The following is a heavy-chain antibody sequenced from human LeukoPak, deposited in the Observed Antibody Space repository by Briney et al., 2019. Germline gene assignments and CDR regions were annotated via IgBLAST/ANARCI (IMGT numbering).Heavy chain of an antibody. D-gene: IGHD6-13*01. CDR1: GFTVSSYY. J-gene: IGHJ4*02. Sequence: PGGSLRLSCAASGFTVSSYYVSWVRQGPGQGLEWVSVMYTDGSTHYADSVKGRFTISRDNSKNTLYLQMNSLRVEDTALYYCARSSSSWLLFDYWGQGTLVTVSS. CDR2: MYTDGST. CDR3: ARSSSSWLLFDY. V-gene: IGHV3-53*01.